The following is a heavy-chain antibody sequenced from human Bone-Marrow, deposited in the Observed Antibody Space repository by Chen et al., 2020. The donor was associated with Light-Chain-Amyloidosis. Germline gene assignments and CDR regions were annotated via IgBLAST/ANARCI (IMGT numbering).Heavy chain of an antibody. Sequence: QLVESGGGLEQPGGSLRLSCVASGFTFSSHSMNWVRQAPGRGLEWVSYISSSDGTTNYADSAKGRFTISRDNAKDSLFLQMNSLRADDTAVYYCARGDSSGWFFDLWGRGTLVTVSS. J-gene: IGHJ2*01. CDR3: ARGDSSGWFFDL. D-gene: IGHD3-22*01. V-gene: IGHV3-48*04. CDR2: ISSSDGTT. CDR1: GFTFSSHS.